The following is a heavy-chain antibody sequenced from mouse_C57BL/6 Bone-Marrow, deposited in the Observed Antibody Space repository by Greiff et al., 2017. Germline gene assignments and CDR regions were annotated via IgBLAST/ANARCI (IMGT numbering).Heavy chain of an antibody. CDR3: ARGGGNRLAY. J-gene: IGHJ3*01. CDR2: ISYDGSN. D-gene: IGHD2-1*01. V-gene: IGHV3-6*01. Sequence: EVQLVESGPGLVKPSQSLSLTCSVTGYSITSGYYWNWIRQFPGNKLEWMGYISYDGSNNYNPSLKNRISITRDTSKNQFFLKLNSVTTEDTATYYCARGGGNRLAYWGQGTLVTVSA. CDR1: GYSITSGYY.